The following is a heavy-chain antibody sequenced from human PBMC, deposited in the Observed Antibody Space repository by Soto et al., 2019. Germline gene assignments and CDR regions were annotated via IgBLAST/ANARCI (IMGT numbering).Heavy chain of an antibody. V-gene: IGHV1-69*02. CDR1: GGTFSSYT. J-gene: IGHJ4*02. D-gene: IGHD5-12*01. CDR3: ATGRLGCANVVATIGFGY. Sequence: QVQLVQSGAEVKKPGSSVKVSCKASGGTFSSYTISWVRQAPGQGLEWMGRIIPILGIANYAQKFQGRVTITADKSTSKAYMEQRSLTAEDTAVYYCATGRLGCANVVATIGFGYWGQGTMVTVSS. CDR2: IIPILGIA.